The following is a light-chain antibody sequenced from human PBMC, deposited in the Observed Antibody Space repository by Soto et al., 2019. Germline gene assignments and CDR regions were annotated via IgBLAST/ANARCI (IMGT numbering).Light chain of an antibody. CDR3: QQFNVYPLT. CDR2: AAS. CDR1: QGIRDF. Sequence: DIQLTQSPSFLSASVGDRVTITCRASQGIRDFLAWYQQKPGKAPKLLIYAASTLQTGVPTRFSGIASGTEFTLIISNLQPADFPTYYCQQFNVYPLTFGGGTKVEIK. J-gene: IGKJ4*01. V-gene: IGKV1-9*01.